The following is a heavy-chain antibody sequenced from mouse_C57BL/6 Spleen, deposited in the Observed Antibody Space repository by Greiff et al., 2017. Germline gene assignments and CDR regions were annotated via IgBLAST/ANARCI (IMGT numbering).Heavy chain of an antibody. D-gene: IGHD3-2*02. CDR1: GFTFPRYW. V-gene: IGHV1-7*01. CDR3: ASTPQAGY. J-gene: IGHJ2*01. Sequence: VKLQQSGAELAPPGASVKLSCTASGFTFPRYWLHWVQQSPGQGLDWIAYINPRSGSTTYTQTFKDKATLTADNSASTAYMRLSRLTYEDAEVYYSASTPQAGYWGEGTTRTGSS. CDR2: INPRSGST.